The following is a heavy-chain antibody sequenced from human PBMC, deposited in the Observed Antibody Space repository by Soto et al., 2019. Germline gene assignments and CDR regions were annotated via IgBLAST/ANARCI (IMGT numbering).Heavy chain of an antibody. CDR3: ARMATSATLNWFDP. CDR1: GYAFSNND. J-gene: IGHJ5*02. CDR2: MNPNSGNG. V-gene: IGHV1-8*01. Sequence: GASVKVSCKASGYAFSNNDISWVRHVTGQGLEWMGWMNPNSGNGGYAQKFQGRVTMTRDTSTSTAYLELSSLASDDTAIYYCARMATSATLNWFDPWGQATLVTVSS.